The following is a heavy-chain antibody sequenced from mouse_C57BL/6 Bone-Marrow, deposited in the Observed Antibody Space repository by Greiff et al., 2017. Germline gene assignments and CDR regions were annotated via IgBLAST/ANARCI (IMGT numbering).Heavy chain of an antibody. J-gene: IGHJ3*01. D-gene: IGHD3-2*02. CDR3: ARGSGVNSSGYTY. V-gene: IGHV1-63*01. CDR1: GYTFTNYW. Sequence: VQLQQSGAELVRPGTSVKMSCKASGYTFTNYWIGWAKQRPGHGLEWIGDIYPGGGYTNYNEKFKGKATLTADKSSSTAYMQFSSLTSEDSAIYYCARGSGVNSSGYTYWGQGTLVTVSA. CDR2: IYPGGGYT.